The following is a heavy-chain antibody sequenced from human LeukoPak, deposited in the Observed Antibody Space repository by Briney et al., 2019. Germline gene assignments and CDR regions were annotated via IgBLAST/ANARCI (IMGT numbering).Heavy chain of an antibody. Sequence: SETLSLTCTVSGGSISSYYWSWIRQPAGKGLEWIGRIYTSGSTNYNPSLKSRVTMSVDTSKNQFSLKLSSVTAADTAVYYCAAGGYSSSMDLYFDYWGQGTLVTVSS. D-gene: IGHD6-6*01. CDR3: AAGGYSSSMDLYFDY. V-gene: IGHV4-4*07. CDR2: IYTSGST. CDR1: GGSISSYY. J-gene: IGHJ4*02.